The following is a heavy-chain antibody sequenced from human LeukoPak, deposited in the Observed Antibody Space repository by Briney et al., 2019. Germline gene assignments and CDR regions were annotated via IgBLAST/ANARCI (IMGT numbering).Heavy chain of an antibody. D-gene: IGHD3-3*02. J-gene: IGHJ3*02. CDR2: ISSNGGST. Sequence: GGSLRLSCAASGFTFSSYAMHWVRQAPGKGLEYVSAISSNGGSTYYANSVKGRFTISRDNSKNTLYLQMGSLRAEDMAVYYCARSKPNGIWSWGKTRDAFDIWGQGTMVTVSS. CDR1: GFTFSSYA. CDR3: ARSKPNGIWSWGKTRDAFDI. V-gene: IGHV3-64*01.